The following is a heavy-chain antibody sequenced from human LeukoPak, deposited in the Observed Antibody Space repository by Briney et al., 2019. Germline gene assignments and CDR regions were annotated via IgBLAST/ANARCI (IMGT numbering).Heavy chain of an antibody. CDR3: AENYYDSSGYFLRSDV. J-gene: IGHJ6*02. CDR1: GYTFTSYY. V-gene: IGHV1-46*01. Sequence: GASVKVSCKASGYTFTSYYMHWVRQAPGQGLEWMGIINPSGGSTSYAQKFQGRVTITADKSTSTAYMELSSLRSEDTAVYYCAENYYDSSGYFLRSDVWGQGTTVTVSS. CDR2: INPSGGST. D-gene: IGHD3-22*01.